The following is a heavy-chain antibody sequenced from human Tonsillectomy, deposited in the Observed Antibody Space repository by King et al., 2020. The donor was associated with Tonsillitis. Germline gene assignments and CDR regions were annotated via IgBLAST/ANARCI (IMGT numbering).Heavy chain of an antibody. J-gene: IGHJ4*02. CDR3: EKSGADYYGSGSHYNFFDY. CDR2: IHHSGST. CDR1: GGSISSSNW. Sequence: VQLQESGPGLVKPSGTLSLTCAVSGGSISSSNWWNWVRQPPGKGLEWIGEIHHSGSTNYNPSLKSRVTISVDKSKNQFSLKLSSVTAADTAVYYCEKSGADYYGSGSHYNFFDYWGQGTLVTVSS. D-gene: IGHD3-10*01. V-gene: IGHV4-4*02.